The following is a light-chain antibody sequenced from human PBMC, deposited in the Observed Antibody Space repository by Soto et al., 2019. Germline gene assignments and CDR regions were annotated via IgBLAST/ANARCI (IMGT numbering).Light chain of an antibody. V-gene: IGKV3-15*01. J-gene: IGKJ2*01. CDR1: QSVSSN. CDR3: HQYNKCPPYT. CDR2: GAS. Sequence: EIVMTQSPATLSVSPGERATLSCRASQSVSSNLAWYQQKPGQGPRLLIYGASTRATSIPARFSGSGSGTEFTLTINSLPSEDFAVYYCHQYNKCPPYTFGQGTQLDIK.